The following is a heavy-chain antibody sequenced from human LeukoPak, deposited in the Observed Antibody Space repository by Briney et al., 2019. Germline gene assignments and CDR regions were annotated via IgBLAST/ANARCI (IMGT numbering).Heavy chain of an antibody. CDR1: GFTVSSNY. J-gene: IGHJ4*02. D-gene: IGHD6-13*01. Sequence: GGSLRLSCAASGFTVSSNYMSWVRQAPGKGLEWVSVIYSGGSTYYAASAKGRFTISRDNSKNTLYLQMNSLRAEDTAVYYCARDLDGSSWFAPFDYWGQGTLVTVSS. V-gene: IGHV3-66*02. CDR3: ARDLDGSSWFAPFDY. CDR2: IYSGGST.